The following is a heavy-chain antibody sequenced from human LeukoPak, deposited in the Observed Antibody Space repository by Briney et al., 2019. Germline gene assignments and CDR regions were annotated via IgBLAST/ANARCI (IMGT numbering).Heavy chain of an antibody. CDR2: ISPDEKK. V-gene: IGHV3-33*01. CDR1: GFIFRSHG. CDR3: ARDLSYFSFDD. D-gene: IGHD2-21*01. Sequence: GGSLRLSCAASGFIFRSHGMNWVRQAPGKGLEWVAGISPDEKKYYVDAVKGRFTISRDNSKNTLYLQMNSLRVEDTAMYYCARDLSYFSFDDWGQGTTVTVSS. J-gene: IGHJ6*02.